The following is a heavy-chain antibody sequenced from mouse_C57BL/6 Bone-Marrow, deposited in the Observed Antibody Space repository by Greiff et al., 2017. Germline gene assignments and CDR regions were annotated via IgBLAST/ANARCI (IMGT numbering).Heavy chain of an antibody. J-gene: IGHJ2*01. D-gene: IGHD1-1*01. CDR1: GYTFTSYW. V-gene: IGHV1-55*01. CDR2: IYPGSGST. CDR3: AAITTVVANFDY. Sequence: VQLQQSGAELVKPGASVKMSCKASGYTFTSYWITWVKQRPGQGLEWIGDIYPGSGSTNYNEQFKSKATLTVDTSSSTAYMQLSSLTSEDSAVYYCAAITTVVANFDYWGQGTTLTVSS.